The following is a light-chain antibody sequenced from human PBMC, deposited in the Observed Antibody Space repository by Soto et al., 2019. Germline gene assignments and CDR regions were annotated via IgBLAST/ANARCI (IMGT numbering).Light chain of an antibody. CDR2: GAS. CDR3: QQYVRSPPYT. V-gene: IGKV3-20*01. J-gene: IGKJ2*01. Sequence: EIVLTQSPGTLSLSPGERATLSCRASQSVSSSYLAWYQQKPGQAPRLLIYGASSRATGIPDRFSGSGSGTDFTLTISRLAPEDFSVYYCQQYVRSPPYTFGQGTKLEIK. CDR1: QSVSSSY.